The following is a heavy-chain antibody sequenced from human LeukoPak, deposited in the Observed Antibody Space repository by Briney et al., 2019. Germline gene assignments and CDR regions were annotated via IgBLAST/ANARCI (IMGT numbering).Heavy chain of an antibody. J-gene: IGHJ4*02. Sequence: SETLSLTCTVSGGSISSYYWSWIRQPPGKGLEWIGYIFYRGSTNYNPSLKSRVTISVDTSKNQFSLKLSSVTAADTAVYYCARAAWYYDSSGYYFSGPVDYWGQGTLVTVSS. CDR2: IFYRGST. CDR3: ARAAWYYDSSGYYFSGPVDY. V-gene: IGHV4-59*01. D-gene: IGHD3-22*01. CDR1: GGSISSYY.